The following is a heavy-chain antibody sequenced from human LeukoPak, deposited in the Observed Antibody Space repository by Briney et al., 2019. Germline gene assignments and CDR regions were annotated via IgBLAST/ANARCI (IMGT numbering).Heavy chain of an antibody. Sequence: AGGSLRLSCAASGFTFSSYAMHWVRQAPGKGLEWVAVISYDGSNKYYADSVKGRFTISRDNSKNTLYLQMNSLRAEDTAVYYCASMVYFDWLFGYCSGGSCYQRDYWGQGTLVTVSS. V-gene: IGHV3-30-3*01. J-gene: IGHJ4*02. D-gene: IGHD2-15*01. CDR1: GFTFSSYA. CDR3: ASMVYFDWLFGYCSGGSCYQRDY. CDR2: ISYDGSNK.